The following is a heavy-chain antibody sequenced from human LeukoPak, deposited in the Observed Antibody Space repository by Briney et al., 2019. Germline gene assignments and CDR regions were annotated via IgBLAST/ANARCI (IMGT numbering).Heavy chain of an antibody. CDR3: ARGVLRYFDYWFDP. CDR2: IIPIFGTA. J-gene: IGHJ5*02. D-gene: IGHD3-9*01. Sequence: SVKVPCKASGGTFSSYAISWVRQAPGQGLEWMGRIIPIFGTANYAQKFQGRVTITTDESTSTAYMELSSLRSEDTAVYYCARGVLRYFDYWFDPWGQGTLVTVSS. CDR1: GGTFSSYA. V-gene: IGHV1-69*05.